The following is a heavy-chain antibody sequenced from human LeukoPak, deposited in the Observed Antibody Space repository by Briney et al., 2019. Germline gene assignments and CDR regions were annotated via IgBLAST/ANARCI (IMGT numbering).Heavy chain of an antibody. CDR1: GFTVSSNY. V-gene: IGHV3-66*01. CDR3: ARVGGSSGYSYYYGMDV. Sequence: GGSLRLSCAASGFTVSSNYMSWVRQAPGKGLKWVSVIYSGGSTYYADSVKGRFTISRDNSKNTLYLQMNSLRAEDTAVYYCARVGGSSGYSYYYGMDVWGQGTTVTVSS. CDR2: IYSGGST. J-gene: IGHJ6*02. D-gene: IGHD3-22*01.